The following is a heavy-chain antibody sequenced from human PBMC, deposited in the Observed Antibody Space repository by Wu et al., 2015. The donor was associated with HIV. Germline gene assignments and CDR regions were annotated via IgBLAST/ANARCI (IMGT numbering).Heavy chain of an antibody. D-gene: IGHD6-19*01. J-gene: IGHJ4*02. Sequence: QGQLVQSGAEVKKPGSSVKVSCKASGGTFSSYSVSWVRQAPGQGLEWMGGIIPFFDTTIYSQKFQGRLTITTDEFTPTAYMELSSLRSEDTAVYYCARNLPGIAVAGFDYWGQGTLVTVSS. CDR3: ARNLPGIAVAGFDY. V-gene: IGHV1-69*05. CDR2: IIPFFDTT. CDR1: GGTFSSYS.